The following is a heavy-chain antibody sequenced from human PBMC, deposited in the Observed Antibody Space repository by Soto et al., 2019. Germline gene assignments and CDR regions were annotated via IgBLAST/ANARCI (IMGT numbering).Heavy chain of an antibody. CDR3: AKDGGRAGYFGNWFDP. V-gene: IGHV1-69*15. CDR1: GGTFSNYA. J-gene: IGHJ5*02. D-gene: IGHD2-15*01. Sequence: QVQLVQSGAGVKKPGSSVKVSCKASGGTFSNYAITWVRQAPGQRLEWLGRIIPIFGTTDYAQKFQGRGTITADESTTTAYMELSSLRSDDTAVYYCAKDGGRAGYFGNWFDPWGEGTLVTVSS. CDR2: IIPIFGTT.